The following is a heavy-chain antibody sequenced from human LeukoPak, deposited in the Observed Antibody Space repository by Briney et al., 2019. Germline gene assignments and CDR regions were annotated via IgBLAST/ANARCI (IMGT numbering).Heavy chain of an antibody. Sequence: GGSLRLSCAASGFTFSSYSMNWVRQVPGKGLVWVSRVSPDGRTTSYADSVKGRFTISGDNAKNTVYLQMISLRADDTAVYYCVRAKSGHYGYSDYWGQGTLVTVSS. CDR1: GFTFSSYS. V-gene: IGHV3-74*01. CDR3: VRAKSGHYGYSDY. D-gene: IGHD5-18*01. CDR2: VSPDGRTT. J-gene: IGHJ4*02.